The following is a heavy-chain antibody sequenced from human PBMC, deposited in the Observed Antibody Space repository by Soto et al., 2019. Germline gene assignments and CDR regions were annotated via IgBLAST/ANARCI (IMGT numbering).Heavy chain of an antibody. J-gene: IGHJ4*02. D-gene: IGHD3-10*01. CDR2: ISGSGGST. V-gene: IGHV3-23*01. CDR3: AKHGRRYYYGSGSYPY. CDR1: GFTFSSYA. Sequence: EVQLLESGGGLVQPGGSLRLSCAASGFTFSSYAMSWVRQAPGKGLEWVSAISGSGGSTYYADSVKGRFTISRDNSKNTLYVQMNSLRAEDTAVYYCAKHGRRYYYGSGSYPYWGKGTVVTVSS.